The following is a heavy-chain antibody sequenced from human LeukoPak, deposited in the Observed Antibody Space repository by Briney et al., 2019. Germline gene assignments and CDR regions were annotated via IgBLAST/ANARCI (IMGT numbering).Heavy chain of an antibody. CDR2: ISAYNGNT. CDR1: GYTFTSYG. V-gene: IGHV1-18*01. Sequence: ASVKVSCKASGYTFTSYGISWVRQAPGQGLEWMGWISAYNGNTNYAQKLQGRVTMTTDTSTSTAYMELRSLRSDDTAVYYCARDLKIVPYDSSAQVFDYWGQGTLVTVSS. D-gene: IGHD3-22*01. CDR3: ARDLKIVPYDSSAQVFDY. J-gene: IGHJ4*02.